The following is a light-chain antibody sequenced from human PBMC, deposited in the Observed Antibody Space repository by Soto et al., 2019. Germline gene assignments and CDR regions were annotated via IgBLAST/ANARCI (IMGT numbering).Light chain of an antibody. CDR3: SSYTSSSTLV. Sequence: QSALTQPRSVSGSPGQSVTISCTGTSSDVGGYNYVSWYQQHPGKAPKLMLYDVSKRPSGVPARFSGSKSGNTASLTISGLQVEDETDYYCSSYTSSSTLVFGTGTKVTV. J-gene: IGLJ1*01. CDR1: SSDVGGYNY. CDR2: DVS. V-gene: IGLV2-11*01.